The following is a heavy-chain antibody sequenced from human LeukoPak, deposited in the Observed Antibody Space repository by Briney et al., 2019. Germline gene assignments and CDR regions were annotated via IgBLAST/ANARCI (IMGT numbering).Heavy chain of an antibody. CDR1: GGSITNYY. J-gene: IGHJ3*02. CDR3: ARHRRGDPDAYDI. Sequence: SETLSLTCTVSGGSITNYYWSWIRQSPEKGLEWIGYIYYSGSTNYNASLKSRVTISVDTSKNQFSLKLSSVTAADTAVYYCARHRRGDPDAYDIWGQGTKVIVSS. D-gene: IGHD4-17*01. V-gene: IGHV4-59*08. CDR2: IYYSGST.